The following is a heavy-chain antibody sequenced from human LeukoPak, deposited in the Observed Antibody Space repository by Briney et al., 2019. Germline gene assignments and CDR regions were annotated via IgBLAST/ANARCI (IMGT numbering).Heavy chain of an antibody. J-gene: IGHJ4*02. CDR3: ARHSNSYFDY. CDR2: IYYSGST. V-gene: IGHV4-59*08. CDR1: GGSISSYY. D-gene: IGHD5-24*01. Sequence: SETLSLTCTVFGGSISSYYWSWIRQPPGKGLEWIGYIYYSGSTNYNPSLKSRVTISVDTSKNQFSLKLSSVTAADTAVYYCARHSNSYFDYWGQGTLVTVSS.